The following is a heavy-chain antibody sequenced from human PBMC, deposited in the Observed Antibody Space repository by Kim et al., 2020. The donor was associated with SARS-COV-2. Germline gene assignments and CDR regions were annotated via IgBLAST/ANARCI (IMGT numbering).Heavy chain of an antibody. CDR2: INSDGTTI. V-gene: IGHV3-74*01. CDR3: ARAGYYRFDY. CDR1: GFTFSNSC. J-gene: IGHJ4*02. D-gene: IGHD5-18*01. Sequence: GGSLRLSCAASGFTFSNSCLHWVRQSPGKELVWVSRINSDGTTINYADSVKGRFTISRDNAKNTLYLQMISLRDEDTAVYYCARAGYYRFDYWGQGTPVTVSS.